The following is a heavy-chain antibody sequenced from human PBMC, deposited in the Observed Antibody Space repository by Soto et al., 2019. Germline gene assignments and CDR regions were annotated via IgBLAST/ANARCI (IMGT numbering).Heavy chain of an antibody. D-gene: IGHD1-26*01. CDR1: GGTFSSYT. CDR3: ARDLGGSYEWYFEL. Sequence: QVQLVQSGAEVKKPGSSVKVSCKASGGTFSSYTISWVRQAPGQGLEWMGRIIPILGIANYAQKFQGRVTITADKSTSTAYMELSSLRSEDTAVYYCARDLGGSYEWYFELWGRGTLVTVSS. V-gene: IGHV1-69*08. J-gene: IGHJ2*01. CDR2: IIPILGIA.